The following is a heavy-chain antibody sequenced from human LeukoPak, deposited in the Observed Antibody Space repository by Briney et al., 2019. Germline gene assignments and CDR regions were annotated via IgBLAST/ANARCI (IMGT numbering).Heavy chain of an antibody. CDR2: ISSSSSTI. V-gene: IGHV3-48*01. Sequence: GGSLRLSCAASGFTFSSYSMNWVRQAPGKGLEWVSYISSSSSTIYYADSVKGRFTISRDNSKNTLFLQMNSLRAEDTAVYYCAKDQWLVQGYWGQGTLVTVSS. D-gene: IGHD6-19*01. J-gene: IGHJ4*02. CDR3: AKDQWLVQGY. CDR1: GFTFSSYS.